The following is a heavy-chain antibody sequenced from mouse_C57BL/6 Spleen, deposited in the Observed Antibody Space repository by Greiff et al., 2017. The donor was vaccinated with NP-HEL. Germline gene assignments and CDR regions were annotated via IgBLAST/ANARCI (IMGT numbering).Heavy chain of an antibody. V-gene: IGHV1-50*01. D-gene: IGHD4-1*01. CDR3: ARRWDLYYYAMDY. CDR2: IDPSDSYT. CDR1: GYTFTSYW. J-gene: IGHJ4*01. Sequence: QVQLQQSGAELVKPGASVKLSCKASGYTFTSYWMQWVKQRPGQGLEWIGEIDPSDSYTNYNQKFKGKATLTVDTSSSTAYMQLSSLTSEDSAVYYCARRWDLYYYAMDYWGQGTSVTVSS.